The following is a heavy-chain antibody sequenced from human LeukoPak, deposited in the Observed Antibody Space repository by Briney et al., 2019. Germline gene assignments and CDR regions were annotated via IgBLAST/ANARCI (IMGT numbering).Heavy chain of an antibody. CDR3: ARAAATNWFDP. J-gene: IGHJ5*02. D-gene: IGHD1-26*01. Sequence: PSETLSLTCTVSGGSISSYYWSWIRQPPGKGLEWIGYIYHSGSTYYNPSLKSRVTISVDRSKNQFSLKLSSVTAADTAVYYCARAAATNWFDPWGQGTLVTVSS. V-gene: IGHV4-59*12. CDR2: IYHSGST. CDR1: GGSISSYY.